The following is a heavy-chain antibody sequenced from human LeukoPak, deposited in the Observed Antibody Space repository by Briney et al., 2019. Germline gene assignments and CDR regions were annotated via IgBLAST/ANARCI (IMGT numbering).Heavy chain of an antibody. CDR1: GFTFNNYW. V-gene: IGHV3-74*01. CDR3: ARDYNMFRGVIDY. J-gene: IGHJ4*02. D-gene: IGHD3-10*01. Sequence: GGSLRLSCAASGFTFNNYWMHWVRQAPGKGLVWVSRINSDGSSTSYADSVKGRFTISRDNAQNTLYLQMNSLRAEDTAVYYCARDYNMFRGVIDYWGQGTLVTVSS. CDR2: INSDGSST.